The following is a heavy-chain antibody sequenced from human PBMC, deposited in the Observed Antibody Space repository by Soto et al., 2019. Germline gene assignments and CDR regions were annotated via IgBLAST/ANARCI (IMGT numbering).Heavy chain of an antibody. V-gene: IGHV3-74*01. CDR3: FIYRDSRGLGFIDF. J-gene: IGHJ4*02. CDR1: GFTFSSFW. D-gene: IGHD6-19*01. CDR2: ISSDGTST. Sequence: GGSLRLSCAASGFTFSSFWMHWVRQVPGKGLVWVSRISSDGTSTSYADSVKGRFTISRDNAKNTLYLEMNRLRAEDTALYYCFIYRDSRGLGFIDFWGQGSLVTVSS.